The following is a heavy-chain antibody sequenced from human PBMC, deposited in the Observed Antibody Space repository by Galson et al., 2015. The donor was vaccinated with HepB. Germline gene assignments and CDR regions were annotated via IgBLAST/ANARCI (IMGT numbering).Heavy chain of an antibody. CDR2: FSNTGGST. CDR3: AKSMAVAGTKPFDC. V-gene: IGHV3-23*01. Sequence: SLRLSCASSGFTFSSYAMTWVRQAPGKGLEWVSTFSNTGGSTYYAASVRGRFTISRDNSKNTLYLQMNSLRAEDTAVDFCAKSMAVAGTKPFDCWGQGTLVTVSS. D-gene: IGHD6-19*01. CDR1: GFTFSSYA. J-gene: IGHJ4*02.